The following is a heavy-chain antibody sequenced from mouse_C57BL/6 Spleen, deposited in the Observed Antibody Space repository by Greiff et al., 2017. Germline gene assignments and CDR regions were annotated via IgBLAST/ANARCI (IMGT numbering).Heavy chain of an antibody. CDR3: ARRGGTPPAY. Sequence: QVQLQQSGAELVRPGTSVKVSCKASGYAFTNYLIEWVKQRPGQGLEWIGVINPGSGGTNYNEKFKGKATLTADKSSSTAYMQLSSLTSEDSAVYFCARRGGTPPAYWGQGALVTVSA. D-gene: IGHD1-1*01. CDR1: GYAFTNYL. CDR2: INPGSGGT. V-gene: IGHV1-54*01. J-gene: IGHJ3*01.